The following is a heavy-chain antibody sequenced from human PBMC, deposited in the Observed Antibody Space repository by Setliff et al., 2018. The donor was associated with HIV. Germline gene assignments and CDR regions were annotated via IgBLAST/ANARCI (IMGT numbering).Heavy chain of an antibody. CDR3: ARIAGYSSGWYFDY. V-gene: IGHV4-59*11. J-gene: IGHJ4*02. CDR1: GGSISSHY. D-gene: IGHD6-19*01. Sequence: SETLSLTCTVSGGSISSHYWSWIRQPPGKGLEWIGSIYYSGSTNYNPSLKSRVTISVDTSKNQFSLRLSSVTAADTAVYYCARIAGYSSGWYFDYWGQGTRGTVS. CDR2: IYYSGST.